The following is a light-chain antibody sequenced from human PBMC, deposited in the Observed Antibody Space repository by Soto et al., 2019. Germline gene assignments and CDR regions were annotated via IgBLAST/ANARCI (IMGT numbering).Light chain of an antibody. Sequence: DLQMTQSPSSLSASLGDRVIITCRASQGISNYVAWFQQKPGKAPKSLIYAASKLQSGVPSRFSGRGSGTAFTLIIAGLQPEDLATYYCQQYRNYPVTFGQGTKLEL. V-gene: IGKV1-16*01. CDR1: QGISNY. CDR3: QQYRNYPVT. J-gene: IGKJ2*01. CDR2: AAS.